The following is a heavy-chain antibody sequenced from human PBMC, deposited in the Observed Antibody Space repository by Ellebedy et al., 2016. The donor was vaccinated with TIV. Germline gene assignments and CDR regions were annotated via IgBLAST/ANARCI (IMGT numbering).Heavy chain of an antibody. J-gene: IGHJ4*02. CDR2: SKSKADGGAT. Sequence: GDSLKISCVASGLIFKNTWMSLVRQAPGKGLEWVGRSKSKADGGATDFAAPVRGRFTISRDDSKDTLYLQMNSLKTEDTAVYYCTKNLRWEDQKDYWGQGTLVTVSS. CDR3: TKNLRWEDQKDY. CDR1: GLIFKNTW. V-gene: IGHV3-15*01. D-gene: IGHD1-26*01.